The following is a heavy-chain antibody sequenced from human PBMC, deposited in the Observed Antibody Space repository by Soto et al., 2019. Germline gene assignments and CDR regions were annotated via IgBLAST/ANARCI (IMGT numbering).Heavy chain of an antibody. CDR1: GFTFSNYW. CDR3: ARGLITARYYYTMDV. J-gene: IGHJ6*02. CDR2: MNQDGSTI. D-gene: IGHD6-6*01. Sequence: EVQLVESGGGLVQPGGSLRLSCSASGFTFSNYWMKWVRHTPLKGLEWVANMNQDGSTISYVESVKSRFTISRDNHKSSLSLQMNSLRAEDTAVYYCARGLITARYYYTMDVWGQGTTVTVSS. V-gene: IGHV3-7*03.